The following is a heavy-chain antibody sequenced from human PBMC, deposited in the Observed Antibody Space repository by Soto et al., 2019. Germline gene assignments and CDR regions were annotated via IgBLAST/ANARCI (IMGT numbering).Heavy chain of an antibody. CDR3: AKDEGRFLRNYFNYGIDV. CDR2: IAYDGTAK. Sequence: QVRLVESGGGVVQPGRYLRLSCAASGFDFSAHGMHWVRQAPGEGLEWGTVIAYDGTAKYYKESVKGRITTSRDNSKKTLYLQIDSLRVEDTAVYYCAKDEGRFLRNYFNYGIDVWGLGTTVTVSS. J-gene: IGHJ6*02. V-gene: IGHV3-33*03. D-gene: IGHD3-3*01. CDR1: GFDFSAHG.